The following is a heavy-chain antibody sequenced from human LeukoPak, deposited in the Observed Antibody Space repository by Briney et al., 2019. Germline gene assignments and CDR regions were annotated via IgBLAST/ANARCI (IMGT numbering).Heavy chain of an antibody. V-gene: IGHV4-34*01. CDR1: GESFSGYY. D-gene: IGHD6-13*01. Sequence: PSETLSLTCAVCGESFSGYYWSWIRQPPGKGLEWIGEINHSGSTNYNPSLKSRVTISVDTSKNQFSLKLSSVTAADTAVYYSARHPDGYSSSWYSSPWGQGTLVTVSS. CDR2: INHSGST. J-gene: IGHJ5*02. CDR3: ARHPDGYSSSWYSSP.